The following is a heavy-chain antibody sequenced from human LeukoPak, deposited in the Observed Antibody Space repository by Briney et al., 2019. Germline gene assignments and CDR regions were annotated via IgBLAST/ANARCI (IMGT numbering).Heavy chain of an antibody. Sequence: ASVKVSCKVSGYTLTELSMHWVRQAPGKGLEWMGGFDPEDGETIYAQKFQGRVTMTEDTSTDTAYMELSSLRSEDTAVYYCATAAAAGAPFDLWGRGTLVTVSS. D-gene: IGHD6-13*01. V-gene: IGHV1-24*01. CDR2: FDPEDGET. CDR3: ATAAAAGAPFDL. J-gene: IGHJ2*01. CDR1: GYTLTELS.